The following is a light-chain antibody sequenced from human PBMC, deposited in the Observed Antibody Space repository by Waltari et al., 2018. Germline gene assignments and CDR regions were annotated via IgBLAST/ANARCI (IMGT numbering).Light chain of an antibody. CDR3: QQSYSTPQT. CDR2: AAS. Sequence: IQMTQSPSPLSASVGHRVTITCRASQSISSYLNWYQQKPGKAPKLLIYAASSLQSGVPSRFSGSGSGTDFTLTISSLQPEDFATYYCQQSYSTPQTFGQGTKVEIK. V-gene: IGKV1-39*01. J-gene: IGKJ1*01. CDR1: QSISSY.